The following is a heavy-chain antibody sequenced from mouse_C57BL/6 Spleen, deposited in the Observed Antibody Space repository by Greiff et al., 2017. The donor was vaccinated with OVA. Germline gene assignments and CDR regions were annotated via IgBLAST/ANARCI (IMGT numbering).Heavy chain of an antibody. CDR2: INPSNGGT. Sequence: VQLQQPGTELVKPGASVKLSCKASGYTFTSYWMHWVKQRPGQGLEWIGNINPSNGGTNYNEKFKSKATLTVDKSSSTAYMQLSSLTSEDSAVYYCARGGYYGSPWFAYWGQGTLVTVSA. J-gene: IGHJ3*01. D-gene: IGHD1-1*01. V-gene: IGHV1-53*01. CDR1: GYTFTSYW. CDR3: ARGGYYGSPWFAY.